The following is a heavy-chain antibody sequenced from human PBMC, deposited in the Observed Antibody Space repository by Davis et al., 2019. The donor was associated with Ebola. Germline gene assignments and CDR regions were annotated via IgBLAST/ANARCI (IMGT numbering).Heavy chain of an antibody. D-gene: IGHD3-3*01. CDR2: ISAYNGNT. Sequence: ASVKVSCKASGYTFTSYGITWVRQAPGQGLEWMGWISAYNGNTNYAQKFQGRVTMTRDTSTSTVYMELSSLRSEDTAVYYCATYFTIFGVVSDYWGQGTLVTVSS. V-gene: IGHV1-18*04. CDR3: ATYFTIFGVVSDY. J-gene: IGHJ4*02. CDR1: GYTFTSYG.